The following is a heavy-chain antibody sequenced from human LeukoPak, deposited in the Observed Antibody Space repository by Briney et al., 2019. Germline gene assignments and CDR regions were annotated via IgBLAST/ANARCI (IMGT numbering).Heavy chain of an antibody. Sequence: PSETLSLTCTVSGGSISSYYWSWIRQPAGKGLEWIGRICTSGSTNYHASLKSRVSMSVDTSKNQFSLKMSSVTAADTAVFYCARENSGSYREFDYWGQGTLVTVSS. CDR2: ICTSGST. J-gene: IGHJ4*02. V-gene: IGHV4-4*07. CDR3: ARENSGSYREFDY. CDR1: GGSISSYY. D-gene: IGHD1-26*01.